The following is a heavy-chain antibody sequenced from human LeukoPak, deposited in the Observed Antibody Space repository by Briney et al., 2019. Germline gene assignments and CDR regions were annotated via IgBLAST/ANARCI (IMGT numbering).Heavy chain of an antibody. CDR2: INPNSGGT. Sequence: GASVTVSCKASGYTFTGYYMHWVRQAPGQGLEWMGWINPNSGGTNYAQKFQGRVTMTRDTSISTAYMELSRLRSEDTAVYYCAREGGGPNYYYYYYMDVWGKGTTVTVSS. CDR3: AREGGGPNYYYYYYMDV. D-gene: IGHD2-15*01. V-gene: IGHV1-2*02. J-gene: IGHJ6*03. CDR1: GYTFTGYY.